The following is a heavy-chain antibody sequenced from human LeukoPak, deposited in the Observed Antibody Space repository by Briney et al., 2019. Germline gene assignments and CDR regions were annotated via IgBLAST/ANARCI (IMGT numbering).Heavy chain of an antibody. CDR1: GFTFSSYG. J-gene: IGHJ4*02. CDR2: IRYDGSNK. CDR3: AKDPNYYDSSGYYYAH. V-gene: IGHV3-30*02. D-gene: IGHD3-22*01. Sequence: GGSLRLSCAASGFTFSSYGMHWVRQAPGKGLEWVAFIRYDGSNKYYADSVKGRSTISRDNSKNTLYLQMNSLRAEDTAVYYCAKDPNYYDSSGYYYAHWGQGTLVTVSS.